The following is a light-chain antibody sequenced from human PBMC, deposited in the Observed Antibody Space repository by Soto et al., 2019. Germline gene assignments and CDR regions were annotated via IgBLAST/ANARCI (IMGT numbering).Light chain of an antibody. CDR3: QQYHNWPPIT. V-gene: IGKV3D-15*01. Sequence: SLSPGERATLSCRASQSVSSNYLAWYQQKLGQAPRLLIYGASTRATGIPARFSGSGSGTEFTLTISNLQSEDFAVYFCQQYHNWPPITFGQGTRLEIK. CDR2: GAS. CDR1: QSVSSN. J-gene: IGKJ5*01.